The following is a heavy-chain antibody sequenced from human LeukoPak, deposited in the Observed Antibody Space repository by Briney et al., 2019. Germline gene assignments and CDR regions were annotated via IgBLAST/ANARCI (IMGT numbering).Heavy chain of an antibody. CDR2: INTNTGNP. Sequence: ASVKVSCKASGYTFTSYAMDWVRQAPGQGLEWMGWINTNTGNPTYAQGFTGRFVFSLDTSVSTAYLQISSLKAEDTAVYYCARVSSYYDFWSGYSDPNFDYWGQGTLVTVSS. CDR1: GYTFTSYA. CDR3: ARVSSYYDFWSGYSDPNFDY. D-gene: IGHD3-3*01. V-gene: IGHV7-4-1*02. J-gene: IGHJ4*02.